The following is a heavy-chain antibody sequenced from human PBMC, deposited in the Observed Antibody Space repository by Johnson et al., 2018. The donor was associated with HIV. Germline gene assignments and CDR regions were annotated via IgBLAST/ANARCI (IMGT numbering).Heavy chain of an antibody. Sequence: MLLVESGGGLVKPGGSLRLSCAASGFTFSDYYMTWVRQAPGKGLAWVSSISCGCRTYYAETVKGRVSISRDTSKNTLDLQLNSLRAEDTAVYYCAKDRDYYGSGLIWGQGTMVTVSS. D-gene: IGHD3-10*01. CDR2: ISCGCRT. V-gene: IGHV3-66*02. CDR3: AKDRDYYGSGLI. CDR1: GFTFSDYY. J-gene: IGHJ3*02.